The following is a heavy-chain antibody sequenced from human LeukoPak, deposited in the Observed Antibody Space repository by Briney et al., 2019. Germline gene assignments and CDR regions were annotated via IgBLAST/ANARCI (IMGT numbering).Heavy chain of an antibody. J-gene: IGHJ5*02. D-gene: IGHD2-2*01. CDR2: INPNSGGT. Sequence: ASVEVSRKASGYTFTGYYMHWVRQAPGQGLEWMGWINPNSGGTNYAQKFQGRVTMTRDTSISTAYMELSRLRSDDTAVYYCAQGHCSSTSCYDWFDPWGQGTLVTVSS. CDR3: AQGHCSSTSCYDWFDP. V-gene: IGHV1-2*02. CDR1: GYTFTGYY.